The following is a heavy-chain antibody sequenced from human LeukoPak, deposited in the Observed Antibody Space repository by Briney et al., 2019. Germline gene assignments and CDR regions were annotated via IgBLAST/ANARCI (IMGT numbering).Heavy chain of an antibody. V-gene: IGHV4-31*03. CDR1: GGSISSGGYY. CDR2: INHSGST. J-gene: IGHJ4*02. Sequence: SQTLSLTCTVSGGSISSGGYYWSWIRQHPGKGLEWIGEINHSGSTNYNPSLKSRVTISVDTSKNQFSLKLSSVTAADTAVYYCARGRRGIAAAGTRVDYWGQGTLVTVSS. D-gene: IGHD6-13*01. CDR3: ARGRRGIAAAGTRVDY.